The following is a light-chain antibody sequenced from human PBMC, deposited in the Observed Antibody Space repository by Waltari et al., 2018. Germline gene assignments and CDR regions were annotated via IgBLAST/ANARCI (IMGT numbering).Light chain of an antibody. CDR3: QVWDYVQGV. CDR1: TSGRKN. J-gene: IGLJ3*02. V-gene: IGLV3-21*04. CDR2: YDS. Sequence: SYVLTQLPSVSVAPRKTARITCGGNTSGRKNAHWYQQKAGQAPVLVIHYDSDRPTGIPERFSGSTSGNTATLTISRVEAGDEADYFCQVWDYVQGVFGGGTKLTVL.